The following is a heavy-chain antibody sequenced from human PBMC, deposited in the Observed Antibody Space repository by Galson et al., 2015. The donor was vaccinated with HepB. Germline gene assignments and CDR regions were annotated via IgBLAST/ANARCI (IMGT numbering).Heavy chain of an antibody. J-gene: IGHJ5*01. Sequence: SVKVSCKASGYTFTNYYVYWVRQAPGQGLEWMGMINPSGGGTSYAQKFQDRVTMTRDMSTSTVYMELSGLRSDDTAIYYCARDLPEWATLTIADGAWFDPWGQGTLVTVSS. CDR1: GYTFTNYY. D-gene: IGHD3-3*01. V-gene: IGHV1-46*01. CDR3: ARDLPEWATLTIADGAWFDP. CDR2: INPSGGGT.